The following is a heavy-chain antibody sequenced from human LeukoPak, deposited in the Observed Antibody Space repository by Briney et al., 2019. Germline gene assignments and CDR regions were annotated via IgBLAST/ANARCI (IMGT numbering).Heavy chain of an antibody. CDR2: ISGSGGGT. J-gene: IGHJ4*02. Sequence: PGGSLRLSCAASGFTFSSYAMSWVRQAPGKGLEWVSTISGSGGGTYYADSVKGRFTISRDNSKNTLYLQMNSLRAEDTAVYYCAKHRENWNAGCDYWGQGTLVTVSS. V-gene: IGHV3-23*01. CDR1: GFTFSSYA. CDR3: AKHRENWNAGCDY. D-gene: IGHD1-1*01.